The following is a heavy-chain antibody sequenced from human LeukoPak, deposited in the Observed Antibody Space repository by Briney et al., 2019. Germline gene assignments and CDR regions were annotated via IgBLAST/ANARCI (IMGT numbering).Heavy chain of an antibody. V-gene: IGHV4-59*01. CDR2: IYYSGST. Sequence: SETLSLTCTVSGGSISSYYWSWIRQPPGKGLEWIGYIYYSGSTNYNLSLKSRVTISVDTSKNQFSLKLSSVTAADTAVYYCARAPRYCSSTTCAPGAFDIWGQGTVVTVSS. J-gene: IGHJ3*02. CDR3: ARAPRYCSSTTCAPGAFDI. CDR1: GGSISSYY. D-gene: IGHD2-2*01.